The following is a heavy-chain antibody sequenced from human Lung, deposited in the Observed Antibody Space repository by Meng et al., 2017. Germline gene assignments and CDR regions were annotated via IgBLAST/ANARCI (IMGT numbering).Heavy chain of an antibody. CDR3: AKVEYKSGAYYFDH. Sequence: SLKISCAASGFTFDESAMQWVRQAPGKGMEWVSGSSWNSGNIGYDDSVKGRFTISRDNAKNSLYLQMDSLRDEDTALYYCAKVEYKSGAYYFDHWGQGTLVTVSS. CDR1: GFTFDESA. D-gene: IGHD2/OR15-2a*01. V-gene: IGHV3-9*01. CDR2: SSWNSGNI. J-gene: IGHJ4*02.